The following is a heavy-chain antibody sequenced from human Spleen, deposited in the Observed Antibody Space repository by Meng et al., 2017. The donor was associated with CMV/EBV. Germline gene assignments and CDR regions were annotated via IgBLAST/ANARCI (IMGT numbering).Heavy chain of an antibody. CDR2: MKSKPDGGTT. Sequence: GESLKISCAASGFTFSSYWMSWVRQAPGKGLEWVGRMKSKPDGGTTDYAAPVKGRFTISRDDSTNTLYLQMNSLKTEDTAVYYCTTTGFTYGYYNYGMDVWGQGTTVTVSS. CDR1: GFTFSSYW. V-gene: IGHV3-15*01. D-gene: IGHD5-18*01. CDR3: TTTGFTYGYYNYGMDV. J-gene: IGHJ6*02.